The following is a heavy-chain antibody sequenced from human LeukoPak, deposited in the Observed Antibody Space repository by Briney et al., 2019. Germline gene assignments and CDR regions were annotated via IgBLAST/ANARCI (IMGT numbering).Heavy chain of an antibody. CDR1: GYTFTNYY. D-gene: IGHD2-2*01. V-gene: IGHV1-46*01. CDR2: INPSGDST. CDR3: ARDQYCSSTSCRLVFDY. J-gene: IGHJ4*02. Sequence: GASVKVSCKASGYTFTNYYMHWVRQAPGQGLEWMGGINPSGDSTSYAQKFQGRVTITTDESTSTAYMELSSLRSEDTAVYYCARDQYCSSTSCRLVFDYWGQGTLVTVSS.